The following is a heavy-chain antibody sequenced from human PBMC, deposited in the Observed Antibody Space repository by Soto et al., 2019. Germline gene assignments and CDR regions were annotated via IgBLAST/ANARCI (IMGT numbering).Heavy chain of an antibody. Sequence: GGSLRLSCAAYGFSFREYGLHWVRQAAGKGLEWVAGIWYDGSIKTYEESVKGRFTISRDNARNMLFLEMNSLRPEDTAVYYCARADCGGQCPCDYWGEGTLVTVSS. V-gene: IGHV3-33*01. D-gene: IGHD2-21*01. J-gene: IGHJ4*02. CDR2: IWYDGSIK. CDR1: GFSFREYG. CDR3: ARADCGGQCPCDY.